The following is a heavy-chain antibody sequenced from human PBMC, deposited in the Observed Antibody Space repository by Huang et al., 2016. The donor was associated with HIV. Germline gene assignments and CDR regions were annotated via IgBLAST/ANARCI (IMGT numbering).Heavy chain of an antibody. D-gene: IGHD3-10*01. J-gene: IGHJ4*02. CDR3: ARHFGSWSGYFDS. V-gene: IGHV4-39*01. Sequence: QLQLQESGPGLVRPSEPLSLICTVSVGSITDSNYYWGWIRQPPGQGLEWIGSIYYSGDTDYNPSLKSRVTMSVDTSKNRFSLDIRSVAVADTAIYYCARHFGSWSGYFDSWGQGTLVPVSS. CDR1: VGSITDSNYY. CDR2: IYYSGDT.